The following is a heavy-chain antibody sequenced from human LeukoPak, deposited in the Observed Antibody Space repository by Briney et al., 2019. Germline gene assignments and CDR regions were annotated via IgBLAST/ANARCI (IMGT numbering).Heavy chain of an antibody. CDR1: GGSISSYY. V-gene: IGHV4-59*01. CDR2: IYYSGST. Sequence: PSETLSLTCTVSGGSISSYYWSWIRQPPGKGLEWIGYIYYSGSTNYNPSLKSRVTISVDTSKNQFSLKLSSVTGADTAVYYCASLRFLEWLFGEWGQGTLVTVSS. CDR3: ASLRFLEWLFGE. D-gene: IGHD3-3*01. J-gene: IGHJ4*02.